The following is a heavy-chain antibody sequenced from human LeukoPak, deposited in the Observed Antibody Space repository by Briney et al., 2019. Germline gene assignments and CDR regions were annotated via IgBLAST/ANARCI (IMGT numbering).Heavy chain of an antibody. Sequence: ASVKVSCKASGYTFTSYGISWVRQAPGQGLEWMGWISAYNGNTNYAQKLQGRVTMTTDTSTSTAYMELRSLRSGDTAVYYCARQVLIVGGRYGMDVWGQGTTVTVSS. CDR1: GYTFTSYG. CDR2: ISAYNGNT. J-gene: IGHJ6*02. V-gene: IGHV1-18*01. D-gene: IGHD3-22*01. CDR3: ARQVLIVGGRYGMDV.